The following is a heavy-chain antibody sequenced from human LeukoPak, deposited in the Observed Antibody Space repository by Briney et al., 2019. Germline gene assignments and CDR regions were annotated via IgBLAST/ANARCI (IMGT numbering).Heavy chain of an antibody. V-gene: IGHV4-59*01. CDR3: ARAPGGLGYCSGGSCPYFDY. D-gene: IGHD2-15*01. CDR1: GGSISSYY. CDR2: IYYSGST. J-gene: IGHJ4*02. Sequence: SETLSLTCTVSGGSISSYYWSWIRQPPGKGLEWIGYIYYSGSTNYNPSLKSRVTISVDTSKNQFSLKLSSVTAADTAVYYCARAPGGLGYCSGGSCPYFDYWGLGTLVTVSS.